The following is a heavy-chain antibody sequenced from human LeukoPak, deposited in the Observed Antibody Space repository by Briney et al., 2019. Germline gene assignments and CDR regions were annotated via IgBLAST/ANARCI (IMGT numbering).Heavy chain of an antibody. CDR1: GGSVSSGSYY. CDR3: ARDRGDSSGYFSY. J-gene: IGHJ4*02. Sequence: SETLSLTCTVSGGSVSSGSYYWSWIRQPPGKGLEWIGYIYYSGSTNYNPSHKSRVTISVDTSKNQFSLKLSSVTAADTAVYYCARDRGDSSGYFSYWGQGTLVTVSS. CDR2: IYYSGST. V-gene: IGHV4-61*01. D-gene: IGHD3-22*01.